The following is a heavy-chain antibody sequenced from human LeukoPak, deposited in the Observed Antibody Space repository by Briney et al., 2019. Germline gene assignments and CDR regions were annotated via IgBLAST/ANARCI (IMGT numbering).Heavy chain of an antibody. CDR2: ISSSSSTI. CDR1: GFTFSSYS. J-gene: IGHJ4*02. CDR3: ARDPGFCSSTSCYSQWFLDY. Sequence: GGSLRLSCAASGFTFSSYSMNWVRQAPGKGLEWVSYISSSSSTIYYADSVKGRFTISRDNAKNSLYLQMNSLRAEDTAVYYCARDPGFCSSTSCYSQWFLDYWGQGTLVTVSS. D-gene: IGHD2-2*01. V-gene: IGHV3-48*01.